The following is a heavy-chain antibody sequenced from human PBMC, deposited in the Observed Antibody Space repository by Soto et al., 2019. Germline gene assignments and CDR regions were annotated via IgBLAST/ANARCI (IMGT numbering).Heavy chain of an antibody. V-gene: IGHV3-33*01. CDR3: AIAFCTNGVCYYFFDY. Sequence: GGSLRLSCAASGFTFGTYAMHWVRQAPGKGLEWVAVIYYDGSNRYYGDAVKGRFTISRDNSKSTLYLQMSSLRAEDTAVYYCAIAFCTNGVCYYFFDYWGHGTLVTVSS. CDR1: GFTFGTYA. D-gene: IGHD2-8*01. J-gene: IGHJ4*01. CDR2: IYYDGSNR.